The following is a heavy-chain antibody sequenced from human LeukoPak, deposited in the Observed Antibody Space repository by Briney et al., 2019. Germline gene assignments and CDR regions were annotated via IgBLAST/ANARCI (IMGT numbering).Heavy chain of an antibody. V-gene: IGHV4-39*01. CDR1: GGSITSSNYY. CDR2: IYYSGRT. Sequence: SETLSLTCTVSGGSITSSNYYWGWIRQPPGKGLEWIGNIYYSGRTYYNPSLKSRVTTSVDTSKNQFSLKLSSVTAADTAVYFCARLRYCNSTTCYEGDYYYMDVRGKGTTVTVSS. CDR3: ARLRYCNSTTCYEGDYYYMDV. J-gene: IGHJ6*03. D-gene: IGHD2-2*01.